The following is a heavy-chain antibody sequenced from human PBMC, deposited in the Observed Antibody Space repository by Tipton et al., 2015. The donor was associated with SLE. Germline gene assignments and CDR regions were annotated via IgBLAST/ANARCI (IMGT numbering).Heavy chain of an antibody. CDR2: INHSGST. Sequence: TLSLTCAVYGESFSGYYWSWIRQPPGKGLEWIGEINHSGSTNYNPSLKSRVTISVDTSKNQFSLKLSSVTAADTAVYYCARGLLRYFGGHAFDIWGQGTMVTVSS. CDR3: ARGLLRYFGGHAFDI. J-gene: IGHJ3*02. V-gene: IGHV4-34*01. CDR1: GESFSGYY. D-gene: IGHD3-9*01.